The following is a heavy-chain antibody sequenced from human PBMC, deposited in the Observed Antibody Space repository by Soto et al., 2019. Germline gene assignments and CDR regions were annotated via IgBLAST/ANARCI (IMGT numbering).Heavy chain of an antibody. CDR2: INPSGGST. V-gene: IGHV1-46*01. J-gene: IGHJ4*02. CDR3: ARAQPYVEMATITGHFDY. Sequence: GASVKVSCKASGYTFTSYYMHWVRQAPGQGLEWMGIINPSGGSTSYAQKFQGRVTMTRDTSTSTVYMELSSLRSEDTAVYYCARAQPYVEMATITGHFDYWGQGTLVTVS. CDR1: GYTFTSYY. D-gene: IGHD5-12*01.